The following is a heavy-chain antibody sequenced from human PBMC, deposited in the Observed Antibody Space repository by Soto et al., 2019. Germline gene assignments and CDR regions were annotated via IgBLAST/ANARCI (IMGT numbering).Heavy chain of an antibody. CDR2: ISGSGGST. CDR3: AKASPGSWLLLAEYFQH. J-gene: IGHJ1*01. CDR1: GFTFSSYA. V-gene: IGHV3-23*01. D-gene: IGHD3-22*01. Sequence: PGGSLRLSCAASGFTFSSYAMSWVRQAPGKGLEWVSAISGSGGSTYYADSVKGRFTISRDNSKNTLYLQMNSLRAEDTAVYYCAKASPGSWLLLAEYFQHWGQGTLVTVSS.